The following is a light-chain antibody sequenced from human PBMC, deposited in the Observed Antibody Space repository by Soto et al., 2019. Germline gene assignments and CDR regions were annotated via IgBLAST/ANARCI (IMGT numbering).Light chain of an antibody. J-gene: IGLJ1*01. Sequence: QSALAQPASVSGSPGQSITISCTGTSSDVGGYKYVSWYQQHPGKAPKLMIYEVSNRPSGVSNRFSGSKSGNTASLTISGLQAEDEAGYYCSSYTSSSTPYVFGTGTKVTVL. CDR1: SSDVGGYKY. CDR2: EVS. V-gene: IGLV2-14*01. CDR3: SSYTSSSTPYV.